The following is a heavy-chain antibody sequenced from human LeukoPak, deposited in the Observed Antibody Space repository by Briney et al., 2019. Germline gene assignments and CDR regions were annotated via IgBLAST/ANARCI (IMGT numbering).Heavy chain of an antibody. D-gene: IGHD6-13*01. CDR2: ISSSSSYI. J-gene: IGHJ4*02. CDR1: GFTFSSYS. CDR3: ATQYSSSWYRFDY. Sequence: GESLRLSCAASGFTFSSYSMNWVRQAPGKGLEWVSSISSSSSYIYYADSVKGRFTISRDNAKNSLYLQMNSLRAEDTAVYYCATQYSSSWYRFDYWGQGTLVTVSS. V-gene: IGHV3-21*01.